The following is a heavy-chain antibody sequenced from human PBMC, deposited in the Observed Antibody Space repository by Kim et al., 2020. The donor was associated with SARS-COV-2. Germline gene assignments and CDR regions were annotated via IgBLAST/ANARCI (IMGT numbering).Heavy chain of an antibody. V-gene: IGHV3-7*01. D-gene: IGHD6-19*01. Sequence: GGSLRLSCAASGFTFSNYWMSWVRQAPGKGLEWVANIKQDGSVKNYVDSMKGRFTVSRDNAKNLLYLLMNSLRAEDTAVYYCGTFSRSGWSYWGQGTLVTVSS. CDR2: IKQDGSVK. CDR1: GFTFSNYW. CDR3: GTFSRSGWSY. J-gene: IGHJ4*02.